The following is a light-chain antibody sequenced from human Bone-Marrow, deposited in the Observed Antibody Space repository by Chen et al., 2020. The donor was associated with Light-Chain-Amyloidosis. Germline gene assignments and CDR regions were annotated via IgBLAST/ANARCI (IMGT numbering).Light chain of an antibody. CDR3: GTWDNRLSAVI. J-gene: IGLJ6*01. CDR1: SSNIGKNF. Sequence: QSVLTQPPSLSASPGQKVTLFCSGSSSNIGKNFVTWYRQVPGAAPKVVIFDNDKRPSGIPDRFSGSKSAASATLGITGLQTGDEADYYCGTWDNRLSAVIFGGGTRVTVL. V-gene: IGLV1-51*01. CDR2: DND.